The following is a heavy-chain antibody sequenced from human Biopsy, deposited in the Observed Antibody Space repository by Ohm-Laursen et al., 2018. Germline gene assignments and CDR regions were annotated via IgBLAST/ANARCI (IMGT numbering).Heavy chain of an antibody. CDR3: ATEVVPAGIGGHWLDP. D-gene: IGHD2-2*01. J-gene: IGHJ5*02. CDR1: GFDVSSNY. V-gene: IGHV3-53*01. Sequence: SLRLSCAASGFDVSSNYMSWLRQAPGKGLEWVSHIHSDGNTYYADSVKGRSTVSKENGKNSLYLHMNSLRAEDTAVYYCATEVVPAGIGGHWLDPWGQGTLVTVSS. CDR2: IHSDGNT.